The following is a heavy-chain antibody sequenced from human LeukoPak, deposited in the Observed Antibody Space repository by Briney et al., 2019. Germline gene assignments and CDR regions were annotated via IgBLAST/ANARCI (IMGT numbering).Heavy chain of an antibody. D-gene: IGHD1-26*01. V-gene: IGHV3-48*01. CDR3: AKGRVGANGYYYYGMDV. CDR1: GFTFSTYN. J-gene: IGHJ6*02. CDR2: ITSSSTNI. Sequence: GGSLRLSCAASGFTFSTYNMNWVRQAPGKGLEWVSHITSSSTNIYYADSVKGRFTISRDNSKNTLYLQMNSLRTEDTAVYYCAKGRVGANGYYYYGMDVWGQGTTVTVSS.